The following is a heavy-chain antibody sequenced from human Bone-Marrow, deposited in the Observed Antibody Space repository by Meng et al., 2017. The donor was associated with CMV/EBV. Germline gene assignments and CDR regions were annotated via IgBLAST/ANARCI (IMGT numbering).Heavy chain of an antibody. CDR3: AKDYAVTTLIWESH. J-gene: IGHJ4*02. V-gene: IGHV3-30*04. CDR2: ISYDVTNK. Sequence: GESLKISCAASGFTFGSFAMHWVRQAPGKGLEWVAVISYDVTNKYFANSVKGRFTISRDNSKNTLYLQMNSLRAEDTAVYYCAKDYAVTTLIWESHWGQGTLVTVSS. D-gene: IGHD4-17*01. CDR1: GFTFGSFA.